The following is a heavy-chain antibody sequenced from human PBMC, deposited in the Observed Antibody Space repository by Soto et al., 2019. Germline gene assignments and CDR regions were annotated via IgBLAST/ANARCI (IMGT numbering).Heavy chain of an antibody. CDR2: INAGNGNT. CDR1: GYTFTKYA. CDR3: ARGDTYYDILTGYAL. J-gene: IGHJ4*02. V-gene: IGHV1-3*01. D-gene: IGHD3-9*01. Sequence: ASVKVSCTASGYTFTKYALHWVRQAPGQRLEWMGWINAGNGNTKYSQKFQGRVTITRDTSASTAYMELSSLRSEDTAVYYCARGDTYYDILTGYALWGQGTLVTVSS.